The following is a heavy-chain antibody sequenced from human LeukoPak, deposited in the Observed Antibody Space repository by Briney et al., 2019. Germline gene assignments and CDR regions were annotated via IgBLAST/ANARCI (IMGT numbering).Heavy chain of an antibody. CDR1: GFTCSSYS. CDR3: ARASEDYYDSSGYGNFDY. Sequence: PGGSLRLXCAASGFTCSSYSMNWVRQAPGKGLESVSPISSSSSYIYYADSVKGRFTISRDNAKNSLYLQMNSLRAEDTAVYYCARASEDYYDSSGYGNFDYWGQGTLVTVSS. CDR2: ISSSSSYI. V-gene: IGHV3-21*01. J-gene: IGHJ4*02. D-gene: IGHD3-22*01.